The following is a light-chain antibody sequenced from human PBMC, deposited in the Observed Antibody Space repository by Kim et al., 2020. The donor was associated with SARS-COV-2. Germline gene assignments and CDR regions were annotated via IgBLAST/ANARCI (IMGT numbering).Light chain of an antibody. CDR3: QQSYSTPPT. Sequence: DIQMTQSPSSLSAAVGDRVTITCRASQSISNYLNWYQQKPGKAPKLLIYAASNLQSGVPSRFSGSGSGTDFTLTISSLQPEDFATYYCQQSYSTPPTFAVGTKVDIK. J-gene: IGKJ4*01. V-gene: IGKV1-39*01. CDR1: QSISNY. CDR2: AAS.